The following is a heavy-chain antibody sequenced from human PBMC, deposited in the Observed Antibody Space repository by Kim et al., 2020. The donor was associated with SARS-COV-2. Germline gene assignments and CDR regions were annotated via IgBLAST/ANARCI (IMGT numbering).Heavy chain of an antibody. CDR3: ARDPGAVAGYDAFDI. Sequence: DAVKGRFPISRDNAKNSLYLQMNSLRAEDTAVYYCARDPGAVAGYDAFDIWGQGTMVTVSS. D-gene: IGHD6-19*01. V-gene: IGHV3-7*01. J-gene: IGHJ3*02.